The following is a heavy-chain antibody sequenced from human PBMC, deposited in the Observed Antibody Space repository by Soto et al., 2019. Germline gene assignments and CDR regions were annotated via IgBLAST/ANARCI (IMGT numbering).Heavy chain of an antibody. CDR2: FDPEDGET. CDR3: ARGGSYWGGYAFDS. CDR1: GYTLTELS. D-gene: IGHD1-26*01. J-gene: IGHJ3*02. Sequence: ASVKVSCKVSGYTLTELSMHWVRQAPGKGLEWMGGFDPEDGETIYAQKFQGRVTMTEDTSTDTAYMELSSLRSEDTAVYYCARGGSYWGGYAFDSWGQGTMVTVSS. V-gene: IGHV1-24*01.